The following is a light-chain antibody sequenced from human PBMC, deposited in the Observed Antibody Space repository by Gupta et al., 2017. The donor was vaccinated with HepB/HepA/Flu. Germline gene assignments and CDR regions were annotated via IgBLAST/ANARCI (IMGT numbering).Light chain of an antibody. Sequence: QSVVTHPPSASGTPGPRVTISCSGTNSNIGTNFVYWFQQLSGAAPKLLIYRDNQRPSGVPDRFSGSKSGTSASLSISGLRSEDEADYYCTVWDVSLKNWVFGGGTKVTVL. J-gene: IGLJ3*02. CDR3: TVWDVSLKNWV. V-gene: IGLV1-47*01. CDR1: NSNIGTNF. CDR2: RDN.